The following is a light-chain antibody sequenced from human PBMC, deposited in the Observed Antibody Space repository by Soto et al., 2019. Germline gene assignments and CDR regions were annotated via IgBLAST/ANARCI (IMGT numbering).Light chain of an antibody. J-gene: IGKJ1*01. CDR1: ESITNR. CDR3: KHYGGMWA. Sequence: DIQMTQSPPTLSASVGDRVTITCRASESITNRLAWYQQRPGKAPKVLIYDASNLEIGFPSRFSGSGFGTEFILTSSSLQPDDFATYFCKHYGGMWAFGQGTKVEVK. V-gene: IGKV1-5*01. CDR2: DAS.